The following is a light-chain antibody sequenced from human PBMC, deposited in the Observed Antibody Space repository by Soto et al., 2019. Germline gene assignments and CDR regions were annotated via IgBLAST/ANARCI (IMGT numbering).Light chain of an antibody. CDR3: KKRSNWLLT. CDR1: QSVSSY. CDR2: DAS. J-gene: IGKJ4*01. V-gene: IGKV3-11*01. Sequence: EIVLTQSPATLSLSPGERATLSCRASQSVSSYLAWYQQKPGQAPRLLIYDASNRATGIPARFSGSGSGTDFTLTISSLEPEDFAVYYCKKRSNWLLTFGGGTKVDIK.